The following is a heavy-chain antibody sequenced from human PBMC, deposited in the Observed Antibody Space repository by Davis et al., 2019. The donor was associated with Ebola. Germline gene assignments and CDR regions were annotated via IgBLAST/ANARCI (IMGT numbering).Heavy chain of an antibody. Sequence: PGGSLRLSCSASGFTFSNAWMTWVRQAPGKGLEWVGLVKSRADYGTTEYSAPVKGRLTISRDDSENTVYLQMNSLKTEDSAVYFCARYYYYGMDVWGQGTTVTVSS. V-gene: IGHV3-15*01. CDR3: ARYYYYGMDV. CDR2: VKSRADYGTT. J-gene: IGHJ6*02. CDR1: GFTFSNAW.